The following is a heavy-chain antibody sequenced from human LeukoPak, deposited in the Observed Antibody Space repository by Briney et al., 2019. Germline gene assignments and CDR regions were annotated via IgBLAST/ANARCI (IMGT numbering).Heavy chain of an antibody. CDR2: INPNNGGT. V-gene: IGHV1-2*02. D-gene: IGHD3-10*01. J-gene: IGHJ4*02. Sequence: ASVKVSCKASGYTFNDYYIHWIRQAPGHGLEWMGWINPNNGGTKYVQRFQGRVTMTRYSSIRTTYMELSGLTSDDSAVYYCARVQGRTPLEELPYWGQGTLVTVSS. CDR1: GYTFNDYY. CDR3: ARVQGRTPLEELPY.